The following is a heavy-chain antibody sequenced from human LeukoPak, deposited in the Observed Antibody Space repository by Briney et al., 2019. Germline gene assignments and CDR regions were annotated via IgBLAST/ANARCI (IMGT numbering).Heavy chain of an antibody. J-gene: IGHJ4*02. CDR3: AKDQIQLWSFDY. Sequence: GGSLRLSCAASGFTFDDYGMSWVRQAPGKGLEWDSGINWNGGTIGYADSVKGRFTISRDNSKNSLYLQMNSLRTEDTALYYCAKDQIQLWSFDYWGQGTLVTVSS. V-gene: IGHV3-20*04. CDR1: GFTFDDYG. CDR2: INWNGGTI. D-gene: IGHD5-18*01.